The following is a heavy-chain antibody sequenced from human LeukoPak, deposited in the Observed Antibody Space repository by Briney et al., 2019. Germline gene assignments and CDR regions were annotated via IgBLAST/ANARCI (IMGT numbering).Heavy chain of an antibody. V-gene: IGHV3-7*01. D-gene: IGHD2-21*02. Sequence: PGGSLRLSCAASGFTFSNAWMSWVRQAPGKGLEWVANIKQDGSEKYYVDSVKGRFTISRDNAKNSLYLQMNSLRAEDTAVYYCARAPGGVTTDYWGQGTLVTVSS. J-gene: IGHJ4*02. CDR2: IKQDGSEK. CDR3: ARAPGGVTTDY. CDR1: GFTFSNAW.